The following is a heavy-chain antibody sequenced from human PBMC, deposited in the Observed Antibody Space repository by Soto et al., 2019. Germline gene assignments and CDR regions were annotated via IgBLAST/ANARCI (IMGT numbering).Heavy chain of an antibody. CDR3: ARRGPVYSGSSGFDY. D-gene: IGHD5-12*01. V-gene: IGHV5-51*01. J-gene: IGHJ4*02. Sequence: XXSLKISFKGSGYSFTSYWICWVRQMPGKGLEWMGIIYPGDSDTRYSPSFQGQVTISADKSISTAYLQWSSLKAQDTAMYYCARRGPVYSGSSGFDYWGQGTLVTVSS. CDR1: GYSFTSYW. CDR2: IYPGDSDT.